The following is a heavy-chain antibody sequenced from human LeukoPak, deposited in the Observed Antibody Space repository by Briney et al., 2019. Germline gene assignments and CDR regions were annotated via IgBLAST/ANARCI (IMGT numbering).Heavy chain of an antibody. Sequence: PGGSLRLSCAASGFTFSIYSMNWVRQAPGKGLEWVSSISSSSSYIYYVDSVKGRFTISRDNAKNSLYLQINSLRAEDTAVYYCARDRYGGYAFDYWGQGTLVTVSS. V-gene: IGHV3-21*01. CDR1: GFTFSIYS. CDR3: ARDRYGGYAFDY. D-gene: IGHD5-12*01. CDR2: ISSSSSYI. J-gene: IGHJ4*02.